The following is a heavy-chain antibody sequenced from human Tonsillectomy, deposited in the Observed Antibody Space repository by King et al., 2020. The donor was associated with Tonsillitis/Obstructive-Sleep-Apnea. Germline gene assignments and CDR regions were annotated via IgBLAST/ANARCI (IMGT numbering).Heavy chain of an antibody. CDR1: GGSISSYY. V-gene: IGHV4-59*01. CDR3: ARFQVDTAMGWYFDY. Sequence: QLQESGPGLVKPSETLSLTCTVSGGSISSYYWSWIRQPPGKGLEWIGYIYYSGSTNYNPSLKSRVTISVDTSKNQFSLKLSSVTAADTAVYYCARFQVDTAMGWYFDYWGQGTLVTVSS. CDR2: IYYSGST. D-gene: IGHD5-18*01. J-gene: IGHJ4*02.